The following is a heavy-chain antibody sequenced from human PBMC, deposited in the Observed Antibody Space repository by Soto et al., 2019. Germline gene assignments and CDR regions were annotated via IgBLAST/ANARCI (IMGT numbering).Heavy chain of an antibody. CDR1: GGSISSYY. J-gene: IGHJ4*02. CDR2: IYYSGST. D-gene: IGHD3-22*01. CDR3: ASQSIKYYYDSSGYSDKGENY. Sequence: SETLSLTCTVSGGSISSYYWSWIRQPPGKGLEWIGYIYYSGSTNYNPSLKSRVTISVDTSKNQFSLKLSSVTAADTAVYYCASQSIKYYYDSSGYSDKGENYWGQGTLVTVSS. V-gene: IGHV4-59*01.